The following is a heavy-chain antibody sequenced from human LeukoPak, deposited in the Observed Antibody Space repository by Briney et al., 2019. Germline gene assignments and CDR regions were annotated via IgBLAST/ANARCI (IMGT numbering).Heavy chain of an antibody. CDR2: INWNGGST. J-gene: IGHJ3*02. Sequence: GGSLRLSCAASGFTFDDYGMSWVRQAPGKGLEWVSGINWNGGSTGYADSVKGRFTISRDNAKNSLYLQMNSLRAEDTALYYCATGYCSSTSCYGDAFDIWGQGTMVTVSS. V-gene: IGHV3-20*04. D-gene: IGHD2-2*03. CDR3: ATGYCSSTSCYGDAFDI. CDR1: GFTFDDYG.